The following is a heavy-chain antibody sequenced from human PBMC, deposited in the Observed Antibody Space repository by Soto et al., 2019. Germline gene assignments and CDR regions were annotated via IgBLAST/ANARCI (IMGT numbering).Heavy chain of an antibody. J-gene: IGHJ6*02. CDR2: IHPNTGGT. CDR1: GYPYTNSY. CDR3: ASDFRTRGWFRQAGNFAMDV. Sequence: GASVKVSCKASGYPYTNSYMHWVRQAPGQGLEWMGWIHPNTGGTTYAQKFQGRVTMTRDTSVSTVYMELNRLTSDDTAIYFCASDFRTRGWFRQAGNFAMDVWGQGTTVTVSS. D-gene: IGHD6-19*01. V-gene: IGHV1-2*02.